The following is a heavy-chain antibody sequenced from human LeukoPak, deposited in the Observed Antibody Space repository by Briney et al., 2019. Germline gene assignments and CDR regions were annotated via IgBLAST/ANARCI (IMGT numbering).Heavy chain of an antibody. CDR2: IKQDGSEK. CDR1: GFTFSSYW. CDR3: ARGHIVGILGAFDI. V-gene: IGHV3-7*03. Sequence: PGGSLRLSCAASGFTFSSYWMSWVRQAPGKGLEWVANIKQDGSEKYYVDSVKGRFTISRDNAKNSLYLQMNSLRAEDTAMYYCARGHIVGILGAFDIWGQGTMVTVSS. J-gene: IGHJ3*02. D-gene: IGHD2-15*01.